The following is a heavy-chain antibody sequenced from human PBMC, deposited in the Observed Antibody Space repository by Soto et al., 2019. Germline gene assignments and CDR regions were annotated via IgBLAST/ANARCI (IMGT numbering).Heavy chain of an antibody. V-gene: IGHV4-34*01. CDR2: INHSGST. J-gene: IGHJ4*02. Sequence: ETLSLTCAVYGGSFSGYYWSWIRQPPGKGLEWIGEINHSGSTNYNPSLKSRVTISVDTSKNQFSLKLSSVTAADTAVYYCARSGSYSLGYNYFDYWGQGTLVTVSS. CDR3: ARSGSYSLGYNYFDY. CDR1: GGSFSGYY. D-gene: IGHD1-26*01.